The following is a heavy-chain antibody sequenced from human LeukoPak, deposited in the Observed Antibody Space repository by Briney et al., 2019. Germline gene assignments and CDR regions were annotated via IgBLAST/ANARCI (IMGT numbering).Heavy chain of an antibody. Sequence: GGSLRLSCAASGFTVSSNYMSWVRQAPGKGLEWVSVIYSGGSTYSADSVKGRFTISRDNSKNTLYLQMNSLRAEDTAVYYCARDDDLWGDRAFDIWGQGTMVTVSS. D-gene: IGHD3-3*01. V-gene: IGHV3-53*01. CDR3: ARDDDLWGDRAFDI. CDR1: GFTVSSNY. J-gene: IGHJ3*02. CDR2: IYSGGST.